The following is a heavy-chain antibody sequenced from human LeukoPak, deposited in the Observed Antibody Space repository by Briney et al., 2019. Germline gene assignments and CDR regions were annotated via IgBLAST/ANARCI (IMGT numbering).Heavy chain of an antibody. CDR3: AKGVTTTVTTYFDY. Sequence: GGSLRLSCAASGFSFSTYAMSWVRQAPGQGLEWVSAISGSGKTYYPDAVKGRFTISRDNSKNTLYLQMNSLRAEDTAVYYCAKGVTTTVTTYFDYWGQGTLVTVSS. J-gene: IGHJ4*02. CDR2: ISGSGKT. V-gene: IGHV3-23*01. CDR1: GFSFSTYA. D-gene: IGHD4-17*01.